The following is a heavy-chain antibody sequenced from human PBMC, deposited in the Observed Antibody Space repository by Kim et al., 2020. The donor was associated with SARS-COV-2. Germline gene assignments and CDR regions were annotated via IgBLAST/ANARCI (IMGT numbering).Heavy chain of an antibody. D-gene: IGHD5-12*01. CDR2: ITGSGGTT. J-gene: IGHJ4*02. V-gene: IGHV3-23*01. CDR3: ARFPTGYDPYYFDS. Sequence: GGSLRLSCAASGFMFRDHAMSWVRQGPGKVLEWVSTITGSGGTTYYADSVKGRVTISRDNSKNTLNLHMDRLRGEDTAIYYCARFPTGYDPYYFDSWGQG. CDR1: GFMFRDHA.